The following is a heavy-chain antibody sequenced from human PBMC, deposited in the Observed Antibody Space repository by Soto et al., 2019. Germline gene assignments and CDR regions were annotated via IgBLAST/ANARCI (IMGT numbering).Heavy chain of an antibody. J-gene: IGHJ4*02. D-gene: IGHD6-6*01. Sequence: SETLSLTCTVSGGSISSYYWSWIRQPPGKGLEWIGYIYYSGSTNYNPSLKSRVTISVDTSKNQFSLKLSSVTAADTAVYYCARARVGSSSAIPFDYWGQGTLVTVSS. V-gene: IGHV4-59*01. CDR1: GGSISSYY. CDR3: ARARVGSSSAIPFDY. CDR2: IYYSGST.